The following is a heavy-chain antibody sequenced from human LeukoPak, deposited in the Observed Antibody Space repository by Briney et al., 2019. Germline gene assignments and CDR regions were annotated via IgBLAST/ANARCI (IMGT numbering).Heavy chain of an antibody. Sequence: GGSLRLSCAASGFTFSSYWMSWVRQAPGKGLEWVANIKQDGSEKHYVDSVKGRFTISRDNAKNSLYLQMNSLRAEDTAVYYCARMYYDFWSGYSLDYWGQGALVTVSS. CDR3: ARMYYDFWSGYSLDY. CDR1: GFTFSSYW. J-gene: IGHJ4*02. CDR2: IKQDGSEK. D-gene: IGHD3-3*01. V-gene: IGHV3-7*01.